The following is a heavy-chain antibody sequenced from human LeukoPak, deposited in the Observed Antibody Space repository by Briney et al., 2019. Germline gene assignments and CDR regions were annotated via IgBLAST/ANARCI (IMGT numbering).Heavy chain of an antibody. CDR2: ISAYNGNT. V-gene: IGHV1-18*01. Sequence: ASVKVSCKASGYTFTSYGISWVRQAPGQGLDWMGWISAYNGNTNYAQKLQGRVTMTTDTSTSTAYMELRSLRSDDTAVYYCAREMTPYSSSAFDYMDVWGKGTTVTVSS. CDR1: GYTFTSYG. J-gene: IGHJ6*03. D-gene: IGHD6-6*01. CDR3: AREMTPYSSSAFDYMDV.